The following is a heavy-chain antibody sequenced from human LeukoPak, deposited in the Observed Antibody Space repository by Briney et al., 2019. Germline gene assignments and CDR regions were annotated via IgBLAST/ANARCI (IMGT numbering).Heavy chain of an antibody. D-gene: IGHD5-18*01. CDR1: GFTFSGSA. J-gene: IGHJ4*02. Sequence: PGGSLRLSCAASGFTFSGSAMHWVRQASGKGLEWVGRIRSKANSYATAYAASVKGRFTISRDDSKNTAYLQMNSLKTEDTAVYYCTRYVDTAMAMGYWGQGTLVTVSS. CDR3: TRYVDTAMAMGY. CDR2: IRSKANSYAT. V-gene: IGHV3-73*01.